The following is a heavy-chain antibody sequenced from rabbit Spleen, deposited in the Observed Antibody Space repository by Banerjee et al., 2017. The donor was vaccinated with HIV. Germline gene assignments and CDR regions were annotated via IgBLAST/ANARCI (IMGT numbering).Heavy chain of an antibody. CDR3: ARDLDGVIGWNFGW. V-gene: IGHV1S47*01. CDR1: GFDFSGYG. Sequence: QEQLVESGGGLVQPGGSLKLSCKASGFDFSGYGVSWVRQAPGKGLEWIRYIDPLFGNTYYANWVNGRFTISSHNAQNTLYLQLNSLTAADTATYFCARDLDGVIGWNFGWWGPGTLVTVS. J-gene: IGHJ6*01. CDR2: IDPLFGNT. D-gene: IGHD4-1*01.